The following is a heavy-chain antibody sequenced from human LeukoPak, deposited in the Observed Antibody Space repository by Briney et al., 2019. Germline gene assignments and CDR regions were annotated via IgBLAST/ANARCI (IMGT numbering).Heavy chain of an antibody. CDR2: IYTSGST. CDR1: GGSISSGSYY. D-gene: IGHD3-22*01. J-gene: IGHJ4*02. V-gene: IGHV4-61*02. CDR3: ARSRYYYDSSGPLFDY. Sequence: SETLSLTCTVSGGSISSGSYYWSWIRQPAGKGLEWIGRIYTSGSTNYNPSLKSRVTISVDTSKNQFSLKLSSVTAADTAVYYCARSRYYYDSSGPLFDYWGQGTLVTVSS.